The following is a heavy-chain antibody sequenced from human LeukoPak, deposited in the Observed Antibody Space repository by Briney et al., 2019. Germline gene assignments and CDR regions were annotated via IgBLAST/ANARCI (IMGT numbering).Heavy chain of an antibody. CDR2: INPSGGRT. D-gene: IGHD6-13*01. V-gene: IGHV1-46*01. CDR3: ARDASIAAGGDYFYQYYYMDV. CDR1: GYTFTSYY. J-gene: IGHJ6*03. Sequence: ASVKVSCKASGYTFTSYYMHWVRQAPGQGLEWMGIINPSGGRTTYAQKFQGRVTMTRDTSTSTVCMELSSLRFEDTAVYYCARDASIAAGGDYFYQYYYMDVWGKGTTVTVSS.